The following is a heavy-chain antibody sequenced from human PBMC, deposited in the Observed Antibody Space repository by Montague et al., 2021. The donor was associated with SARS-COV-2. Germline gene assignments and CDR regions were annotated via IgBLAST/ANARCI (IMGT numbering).Heavy chain of an antibody. J-gene: IGHJ4*02. D-gene: IGHD1-1*01. CDR2: IFYDGTS. CDR3: ARHKAWNVAPYYFGY. Sequence: SETLSLTCTVSGVSISSAHYCWGWVRQTPGKGLEWIGDIFYDGTSLSNPSLNSRVTISVDTSKSQLSLRLSSVTAADTAVYFCARHKAWNVAPYYFGYWGQGTVVTVSS. V-gene: IGHV4-39*01. CDR1: GVSISSAHYC.